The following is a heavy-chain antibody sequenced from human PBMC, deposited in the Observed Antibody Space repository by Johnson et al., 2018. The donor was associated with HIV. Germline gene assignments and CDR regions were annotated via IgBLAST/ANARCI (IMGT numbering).Heavy chain of an antibody. CDR1: GFTFDDYG. J-gene: IGHJ3*02. CDR2: IESKTDGGTT. CDR3: TTDLGVVGGFDI. D-gene: IGHD4-23*01. Sequence: VQLVESGGGVVRPGGSLRLSCAASGFTFDDYGMSWVRQAPGKGLEWVGRIESKTDGGTTDYAEPVKGRFTISRDDSKTTLFLQMNSLKIEDTAVYYCTTDLGVVGGFDIWGQGTMVSVS. V-gene: IGHV3-15*04.